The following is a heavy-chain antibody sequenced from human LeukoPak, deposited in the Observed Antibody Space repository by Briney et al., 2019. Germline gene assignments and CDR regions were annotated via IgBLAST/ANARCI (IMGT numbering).Heavy chain of an antibody. D-gene: IGHD6-19*01. CDR3: AKDQASGWPHDAFDI. V-gene: IGHV3-23*01. J-gene: IGHJ3*02. Sequence: GGSLRLSCAASGFTFSSYAMSWVRQAPGKGLEWVSAISGSGGSTYYADSVKGRFTISRDNSKNTLYLQMNGLGAEDTAVYYCAKDQASGWPHDAFDIWGQGTMVTVSS. CDR2: ISGSGGST. CDR1: GFTFSSYA.